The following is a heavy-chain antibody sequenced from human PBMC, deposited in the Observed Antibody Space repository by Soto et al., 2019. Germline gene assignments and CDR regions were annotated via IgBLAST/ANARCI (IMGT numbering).Heavy chain of an antibody. Sequence: SETLSLTCTVSGGSISSSSYYWGWIRQPPGKGLEWIGSIYYSGSTYYNPSLKSRVTISVDTSKNQFSLKLSSVTAADTAVYYCARHPSRRYYDSSGYYYPLVYGMDVWGQGTTVTVSS. CDR1: GGSISSSSYY. V-gene: IGHV4-39*01. D-gene: IGHD3-22*01. J-gene: IGHJ6*02. CDR2: IYYSGST. CDR3: ARHPSRRYYDSSGYYYPLVYGMDV.